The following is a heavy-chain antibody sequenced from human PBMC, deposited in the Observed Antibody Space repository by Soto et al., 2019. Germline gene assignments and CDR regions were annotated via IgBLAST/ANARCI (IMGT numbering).Heavy chain of an antibody. CDR3: ARLRIATNNYKWFDP. J-gene: IGHJ5*02. CDR1: GAALNSGNYY. CDR2: IYVTGAV. D-gene: IGHD2-21*01. Sequence: SETLSLTCSVSGAALNSGNYYWSWIRQVPGKGLEWIGHIYVTGAVDYNPSLRDRITISQDTSERQFSLNLRLVAAADTAVYYCARLRIATNNYKWFDPWGQGTLVTVSS. V-gene: IGHV4-31*03.